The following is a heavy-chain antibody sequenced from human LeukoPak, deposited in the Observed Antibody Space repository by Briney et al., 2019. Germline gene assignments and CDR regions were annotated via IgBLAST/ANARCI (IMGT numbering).Heavy chain of an antibody. CDR3: AKDYCSSTSCYTPDY. CDR1: GFTFSSYG. CDR2: IRYDGSNK. V-gene: IGHV3-30*02. D-gene: IGHD2-2*02. J-gene: IGHJ4*02. Sequence: GGSLRLSCAASGFTFSSYGMHWVRQAPGKGLEWVAFIRYDGSNKYYADSVKGRFTISRDNSKNTLYLQMNSLRAEDTAVYYCAKDYCSSTSCYTPDYWGQGTLVTVSS.